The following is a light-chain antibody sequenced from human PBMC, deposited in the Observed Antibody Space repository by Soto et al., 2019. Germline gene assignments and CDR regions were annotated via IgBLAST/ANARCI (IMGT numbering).Light chain of an antibody. V-gene: IGKV1-5*03. J-gene: IGKJ1*01. CDR1: QSISSW. Sequence: DLQMTQSPSTLSASVGDRVTITCRASQSISSWLAWYQQKPGKAPNLLIFKASTLDSGVPSRFSGSGSGTEFTFTISSLQPEDVATYYCQQYNTYSGTFGQGTKVEIK. CDR3: QQYNTYSGT. CDR2: KAS.